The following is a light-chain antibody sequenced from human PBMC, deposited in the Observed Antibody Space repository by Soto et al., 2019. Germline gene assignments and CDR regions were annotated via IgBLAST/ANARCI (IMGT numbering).Light chain of an antibody. CDR1: QSVSSN. J-gene: IGKJ5*01. V-gene: IGKV3-15*01. CDR3: QQYNNWLTT. Sequence: EIVMTQSPATLSVSPGDRATICCRASQSVSSNLAWYQQKPGQAPRLLIYGASTRATGIPARFSGSGSGTEFTLTISSLQSEDFAVYYCQQYNNWLTTFGQGTRLEVK. CDR2: GAS.